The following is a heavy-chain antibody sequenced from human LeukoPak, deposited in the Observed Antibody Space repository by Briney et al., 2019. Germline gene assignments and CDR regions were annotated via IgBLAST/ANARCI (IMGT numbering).Heavy chain of an antibody. V-gene: IGHV3-48*03. Sequence: GGSLRLSCAASGFAFSSYEMSWVRQAPGKGLEWVSFISSGGGTREYADSVKGRFTISRDNAKNSLSLQMNALRAEDSAVYYCARDGLRDYGGNWIDPWGQGTLVTVSS. J-gene: IGHJ5*02. D-gene: IGHD4-17*01. CDR3: ARDGLRDYGGNWIDP. CDR1: GFAFSSYE. CDR2: ISSGGGTR.